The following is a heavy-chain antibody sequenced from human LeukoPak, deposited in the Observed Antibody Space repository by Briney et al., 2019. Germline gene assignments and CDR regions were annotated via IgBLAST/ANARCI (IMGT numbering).Heavy chain of an antibody. CDR3: ARDYCSSTSCYYYYYYYMDV. D-gene: IGHD2-2*01. CDR2: IYYTGST. CDR1: GGSIRSYY. J-gene: IGHJ6*03. Sequence: SETLSLTCTVSGGSIRSYYWSWIRQPPGKGLEWIGYIYYTGSTNYNPSLKSRLTISLDTSKNQFSLKLSSVTAADTAVYYCARDYCSSTSCYYYYYYYMDVWGKGTTVTVSS. V-gene: IGHV4-59*12.